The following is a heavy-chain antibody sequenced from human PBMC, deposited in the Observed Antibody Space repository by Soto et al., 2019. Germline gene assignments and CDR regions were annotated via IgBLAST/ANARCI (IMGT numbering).Heavy chain of an antibody. CDR1: AFGFSAYA. V-gene: IGHV3-23*01. Sequence: EVQLLESGGALVQPGGSLRLSCAASAFGFSAYAMSWVRQAPGRGLQWVTVTTGSGETTYYADSVRGRFTISRDNSKNTLHLHMYSLRAEDTATYYCAKAQEASGNVNSFHHFWGQGTLVTVSP. CDR2: TTGSGETT. CDR3: AKAQEASGNVNSFHHF. J-gene: IGHJ4*02. D-gene: IGHD5-12*01.